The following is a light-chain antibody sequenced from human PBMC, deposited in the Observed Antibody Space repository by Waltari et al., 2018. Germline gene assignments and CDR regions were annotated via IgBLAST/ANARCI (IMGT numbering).Light chain of an antibody. CDR1: HRVVLSSNGRGY. CDR3: LQYYTNPYT. J-gene: IGKJ2*01. CDR2: WAS. V-gene: IGKV4-1*01. Sequence: IVVTQFPDSLPVSLGERATINCKTSHRVVLSSNGRGYLAWFLQKPGQSPTRLFSWASTRESGVPDRFFAGGSGTDFTFTISSLQSEDVAVYYCLQYYTNPYTFVQGTKLEI.